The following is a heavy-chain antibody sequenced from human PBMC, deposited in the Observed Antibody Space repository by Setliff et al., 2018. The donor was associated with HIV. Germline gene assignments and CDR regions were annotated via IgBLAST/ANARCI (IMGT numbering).Heavy chain of an antibody. CDR2: ISGNGGSS. Sequence: GGSLRLSCAASGFTFSSYAMSWVRQAPGKGLEWVSAISGNGGSSYYADSVKGRFTISRDNSKNTLYLQMNSLRAEDTAVYYCAKVRSSGHRGDYFNYWGQGTLVTVSS. J-gene: IGHJ4*02. CDR1: GFTFSSYA. V-gene: IGHV3-23*01. CDR3: AKVRSSGHRGDYFNY. D-gene: IGHD6-19*01.